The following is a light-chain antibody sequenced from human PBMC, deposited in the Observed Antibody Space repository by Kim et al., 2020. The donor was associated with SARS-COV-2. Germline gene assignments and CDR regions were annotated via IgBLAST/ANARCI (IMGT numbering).Light chain of an antibody. V-gene: IGKV3-20*01. Sequence: SPGDRATLSCRASQTLSNAYLAWYQLKPGQAPRLLFYGASTRATGTPDKFRGSGSGTDFTLIISRLEPEDSAVYYCQQYGSSPTTFGQGTRLEIK. CDR1: QTLSNAY. CDR2: GAS. J-gene: IGKJ5*01. CDR3: QQYGSSPTT.